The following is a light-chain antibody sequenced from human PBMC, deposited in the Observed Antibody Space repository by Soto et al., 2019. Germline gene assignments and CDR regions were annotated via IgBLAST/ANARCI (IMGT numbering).Light chain of an antibody. CDR3: QQYAASPLT. CDR2: DAS. Sequence: DIMLTQSPGTLSLSPGERATLSCRASQSVGRSYLAWFQQKPVQAPSLLIYDASSRATGIPDRISGSGSGTGFTLTISRLEPEDFAVYYCQQYAASPLTFGGGTKVEIK. J-gene: IGKJ4*01. CDR1: QSVGRSY. V-gene: IGKV3-20*01.